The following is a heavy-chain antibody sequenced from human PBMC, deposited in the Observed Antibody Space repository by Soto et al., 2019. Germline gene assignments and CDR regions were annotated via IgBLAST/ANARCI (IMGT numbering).Heavy chain of an antibody. D-gene: IGHD2-8*01. V-gene: IGHV3-30*18. CDR3: AKARMGPLNY. CDR2: ISYDGSNK. Sequence: AXGSLRLSCAASGFTFSGYGVHGGHQAPGKGLEWVAVISYDGSNKYYADSVKGRFTISRDNSKNTLYLQMNSLRAEDTAVYYCAKARMGPLNYWGQGTLVTVSS. J-gene: IGHJ4*02. CDR1: GFTFSGYG.